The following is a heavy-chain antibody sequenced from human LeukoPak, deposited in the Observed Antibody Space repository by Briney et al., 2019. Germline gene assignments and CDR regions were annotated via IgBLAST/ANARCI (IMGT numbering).Heavy chain of an antibody. CDR1: GGSISSDDYY. D-gene: IGHD4-17*01. V-gene: IGHV4-30-4*01. Sequence: SETLSLTCTVSGGSISSDDYYWSWIRQPPGKGLEWIGYIYYSGSTYCNPSLKSRVTISVDTSKNQFSLKLSSVTAADTAVYYCARMTTVTTVRVHWFDPWGQGTLVTVSS. CDR2: IYYSGST. J-gene: IGHJ5*02. CDR3: ARMTTVTTVRVHWFDP.